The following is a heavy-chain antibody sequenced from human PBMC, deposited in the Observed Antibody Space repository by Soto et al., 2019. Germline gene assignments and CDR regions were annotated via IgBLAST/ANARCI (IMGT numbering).Heavy chain of an antibody. CDR2: IYHSGST. D-gene: IGHD3-22*01. CDR3: ARSPDSSGYYPRWYYYGMAV. CDR1: GGSVSDYY. Sequence: PSETLSLTCTVSGGSVSDYYWNWIRQPPGKGLEWIGEIYHSGSTNYNPSLKSRVTISVDKSKNQFSLKLSSVTAADTAVYYCARSPDSSGYYPRWYYYGMAVWGQGTTVTVS. V-gene: IGHV4-34*01. J-gene: IGHJ6*02.